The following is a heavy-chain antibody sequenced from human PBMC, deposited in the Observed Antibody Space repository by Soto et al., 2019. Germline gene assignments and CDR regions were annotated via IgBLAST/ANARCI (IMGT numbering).Heavy chain of an antibody. CDR3: ARDEGYGMDV. Sequence: GESLRLSCVASGITFYSFSVNWVRQAPGKGLEWVSSISNSGTKKNYADSVKGRFTISRDTANNSVFLQMNNLRGEDTAVYYCARDEGYGMDVWGQGTTVTVSS. V-gene: IGHV3-21*01. J-gene: IGHJ6*02. CDR1: GITFYSFS. CDR2: ISNSGTKK.